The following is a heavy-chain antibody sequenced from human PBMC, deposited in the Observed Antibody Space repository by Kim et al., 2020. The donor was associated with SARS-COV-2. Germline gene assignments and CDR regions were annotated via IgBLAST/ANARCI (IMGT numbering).Heavy chain of an antibody. J-gene: IGHJ4*02. V-gene: IGHV3-30*18. CDR3: AKKEAAKDYYFDY. Sequence: GGSLRLSCAASGFTFSTYGMHWVRQAPGKGLEWVALISSDGSKKYYADSVKGRFTISRDNSKNTLYLQMNSLREEDTAVYYCAKKEAAKDYYFDYWGQGTLVTVSS. D-gene: IGHD5-18*01. CDR1: GFTFSTYG. CDR2: ISSDGSKK.